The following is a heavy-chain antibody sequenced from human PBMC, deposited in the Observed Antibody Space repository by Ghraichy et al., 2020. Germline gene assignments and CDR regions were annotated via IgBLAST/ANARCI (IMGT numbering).Heavy chain of an antibody. D-gene: IGHD5-12*01. CDR1: GASISSSGYF. J-gene: IGHJ4*02. Sequence: SETLSLTCTVSGASISSSGYFWGWVRQPPGKGLEWIGSISYSGYTYYKPSLQSRVTISGDTSKNQLFLKMGSVTAADTAMYYCAREIGSSPFHCGQGILVTVSS. V-gene: IGHV4-39*01. CDR2: ISYSGYT. CDR3: AREIGSSPFH.